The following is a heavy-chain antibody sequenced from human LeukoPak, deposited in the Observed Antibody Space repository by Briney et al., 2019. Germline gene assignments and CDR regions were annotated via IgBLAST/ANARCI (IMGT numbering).Heavy chain of an antibody. V-gene: IGHV4-39*01. CDR1: GGSISSSSYY. CDR3: ARLGYPYNYYMDV. D-gene: IGHD2-2*01. CDR2: IYYSGST. J-gene: IGHJ6*03. Sequence: SETLSLTCTVSGGSISSSSYYWGWIRQPPGKGLEWIGSIYYSGSTYYNPSLKSRVTISVDTSKNQFSLKLSSVTAADTAVYYCARLGYPYNYYMDVWGKGTTVTISS.